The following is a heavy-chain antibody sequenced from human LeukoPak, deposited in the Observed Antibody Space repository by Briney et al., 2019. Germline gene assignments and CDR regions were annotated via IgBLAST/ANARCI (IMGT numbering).Heavy chain of an antibody. D-gene: IGHD7-27*01. CDR3: ATSVNWGYHY. J-gene: IGHJ4*02. CDR2: TYYRPKWYN. Sequence: SQTLSLTCAISGDSVSTNSAGWHWIRQSPSRGLEWLGRTYYRPKWYNNYAVSVKSRITINPDTSKNQFSLQLNSVTPEDTAVYYCATSVNWGYHYWGQGTLVTVSS. V-gene: IGHV6-1*01. CDR1: GDSVSTNSAG.